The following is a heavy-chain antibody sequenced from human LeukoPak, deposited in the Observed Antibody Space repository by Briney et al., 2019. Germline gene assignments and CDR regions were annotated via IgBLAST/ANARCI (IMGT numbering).Heavy chain of an antibody. CDR2: IDPSDSYT. Sequence: GESLKISCKGSGYSFTSYWISWVRQMPGKRLEWMGRIDPSDSYTNYSPSFQGHVTISADKSISTAYLQWSSLKASDTAMYYCAGAGIAVAGNAEYFQHWGESTRATVSS. V-gene: IGHV5-10-1*01. CDR1: GYSFTSYW. CDR3: AGAGIAVAGNAEYFQH. D-gene: IGHD6-19*01. J-gene: IGHJ1*01.